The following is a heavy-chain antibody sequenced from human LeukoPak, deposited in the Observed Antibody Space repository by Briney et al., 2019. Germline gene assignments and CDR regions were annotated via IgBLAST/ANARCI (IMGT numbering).Heavy chain of an antibody. D-gene: IGHD1-26*01. J-gene: IGHJ4*02. CDR1: GGSITSSSHY. CDR3: ARHLYSGGYYF. Sequence: SETLPLTCTVSGGSITSSSHYWGWIRQTPGKGLEWIGSIYYSGSTYYNPSLQSRVTVSIDTSKSQFSLKLSSVTAADTAVYYCARHLYSGGYYFWGQGTLVTVSS. V-gene: IGHV4-39*01. CDR2: IYYSGST.